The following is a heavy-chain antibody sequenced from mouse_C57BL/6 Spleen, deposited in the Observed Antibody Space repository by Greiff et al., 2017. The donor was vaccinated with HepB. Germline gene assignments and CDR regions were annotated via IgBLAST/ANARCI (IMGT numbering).Heavy chain of an antibody. CDR2: IHPSDSDT. Sequence: QVQLQQPGAELVKPGASVKVSCKASGYTFTSYWMHWVKQRPGQGLEWIGRIHPSDSDTNYNQKFKGKATLTVDKSSSTAYMQLSSRTSEDSAVYYCANYGSHYYAMDYWGQGTSVTVSS. V-gene: IGHV1-74*01. D-gene: IGHD1-1*01. J-gene: IGHJ4*01. CDR1: GYTFTSYW. CDR3: ANYGSHYYAMDY.